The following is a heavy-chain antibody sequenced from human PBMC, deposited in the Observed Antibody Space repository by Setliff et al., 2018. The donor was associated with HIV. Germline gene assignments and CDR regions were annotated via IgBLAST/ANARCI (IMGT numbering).Heavy chain of an antibody. Sequence: GGSLRLSCAASGLTFSSYWMSWVRQAPGKGLEYVAIIKEDGSEKYYVDSVKGRFTTSRDNSKNSLYLEMNSLRAEDTAVYFCAVDSRSRPTTWGQGTLVTVSS. J-gene: IGHJ5*02. D-gene: IGHD5-12*01. CDR3: AVDSRSRPTT. CDR1: GLTFSSYW. V-gene: IGHV3-7*03. CDR2: IKEDGSEK.